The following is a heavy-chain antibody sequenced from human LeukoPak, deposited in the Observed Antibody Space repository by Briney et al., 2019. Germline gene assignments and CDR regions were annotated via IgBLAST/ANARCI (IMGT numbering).Heavy chain of an antibody. CDR3: AKNLES. CDR2: DGSER. Sequence: GGSLRLSCAASGFTLNNYGMHWVRQAPGKGLDWVAFDGSERYYADSVKGRFTISRDSLKSTLFLQMNSLRPEDTATYYCAKNLESWGQGTLVTVSS. V-gene: IGHV3-30*02. CDR1: GFTLNNYG. J-gene: IGHJ4*02.